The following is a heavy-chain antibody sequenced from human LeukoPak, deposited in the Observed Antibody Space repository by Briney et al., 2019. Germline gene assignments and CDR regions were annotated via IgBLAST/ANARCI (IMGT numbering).Heavy chain of an antibody. D-gene: IGHD4-17*01. J-gene: IGHJ4*02. CDR1: GYTFTGYY. CDR2: INPNSGGT. V-gene: IGHV1-2*02. Sequence: GASVKVSCKASGYTFTGYYMHWVRQAPGQGLEWMGWINPNSGGTNYAQKFQGRVTMTRDTSISTAYMELSRLRSNDTAVYYCARDLAVTTGYFDYWGQGTLVTVSS. CDR3: ARDLAVTTGYFDY.